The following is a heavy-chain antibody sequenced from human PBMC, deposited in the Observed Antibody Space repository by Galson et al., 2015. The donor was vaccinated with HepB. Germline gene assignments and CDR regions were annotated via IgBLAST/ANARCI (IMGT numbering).Heavy chain of an antibody. CDR2: VYPDDSDT. D-gene: IGHD1-1*01. J-gene: IGHJ6*02. Sequence: QSGAEVKKPGESLKISCKTSGYKFGHFWIGWVRQMPGKGLEWMGIVYPDDSDTRYSPSFRGQVTISVDKSINTAYLEWTSLKTSDTAIYYCARERHPDLYTEFYYYAMDVWGQGTTVTVSS. V-gene: IGHV5-51*01. CDR1: GYKFGHFW. CDR3: ARERHPDLYTEFYYYAMDV.